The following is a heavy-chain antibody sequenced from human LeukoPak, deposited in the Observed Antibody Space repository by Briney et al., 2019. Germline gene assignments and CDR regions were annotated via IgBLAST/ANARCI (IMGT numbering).Heavy chain of an antibody. CDR3: ARAVNYYDSSGYYWTNWFDP. Sequence: GGSLRLSCAASGFTFSSYWISWVRQAPGKGLEWVANIKQDGSEKYYVDSVKGRFTISRDNAKNSLYLQMNSLRAEDTAVYYCARAVNYYDSSGYYWTNWFDPWGQGTLVTVSS. J-gene: IGHJ5*02. CDR2: IKQDGSEK. V-gene: IGHV3-7*01. CDR1: GFTFSSYW. D-gene: IGHD3-22*01.